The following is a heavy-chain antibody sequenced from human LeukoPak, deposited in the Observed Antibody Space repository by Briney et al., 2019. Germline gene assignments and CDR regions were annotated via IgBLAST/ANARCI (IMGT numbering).Heavy chain of an antibody. V-gene: IGHV1-8*03. J-gene: IGHJ4*02. CDR1: GYTFTSYG. CDR3: ARGLWVYSGSYEDYFDY. D-gene: IGHD1-26*01. CDR2: MNPNSGNT. Sequence: EASVKVSCKASGYTFTSYGISWVRQAPGQGLEWMGWMNPNSGNTGYAQKFQGRVTITRNTSISTAYMELSSLRSEDTAVYYCARGLWVYSGSYEDYFDYWGQGTLVTVSS.